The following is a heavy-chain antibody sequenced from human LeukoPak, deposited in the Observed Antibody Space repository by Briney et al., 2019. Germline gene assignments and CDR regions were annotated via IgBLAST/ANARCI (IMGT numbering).Heavy chain of an antibody. D-gene: IGHD1-26*01. Sequence: GGSLRLSCAASGLTFSTYWMSWVRQAPGKGLEWVANTKEDGGEKYYVDSVKGRFTISRDNAKNSLYLQMNSLRAEDTAVYYCARGDSGSYPEGSDYWGQGTLVTVSS. V-gene: IGHV3-7*01. CDR1: GLTFSTYW. CDR2: TKEDGGEK. CDR3: ARGDSGSYPEGSDY. J-gene: IGHJ4*02.